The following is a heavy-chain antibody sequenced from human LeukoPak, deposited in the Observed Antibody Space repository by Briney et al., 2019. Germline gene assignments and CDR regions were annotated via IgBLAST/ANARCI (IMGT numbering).Heavy chain of an antibody. Sequence: SETLSLTCTVSGGSISSGDYYWSWIRQPPGKGLEWIGYIYYSGSTYYNPSLKSRVTISVDTSKNQFSLKLSSVTAADTAVYYCARGGFPFVYFDSWGQGMLVTVSA. CDR1: GGSISSGDYY. CDR3: ARGGFPFVYFDS. J-gene: IGHJ4*02. D-gene: IGHD3-10*01. V-gene: IGHV4-30-4*01. CDR2: IYYSGST.